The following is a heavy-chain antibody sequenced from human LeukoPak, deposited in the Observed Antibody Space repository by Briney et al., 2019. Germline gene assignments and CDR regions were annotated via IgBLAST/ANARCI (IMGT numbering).Heavy chain of an antibody. CDR3: GRDPNGDYVGAFEF. CDR2: IRGSGDYT. J-gene: IGHJ3*01. CDR1: GFTFSSYA. Sequence: PGGSLRLSCAASGFTFSSYAMTWVRQAPGKGLEWVSSIRGSGDYTDYADSVRGRFTISRDNSKNTLHLHMNSLSAEDTAVYFCGRDPNGDYVGAFEFWGQGTLATVSS. V-gene: IGHV3-23*01. D-gene: IGHD4-17*01.